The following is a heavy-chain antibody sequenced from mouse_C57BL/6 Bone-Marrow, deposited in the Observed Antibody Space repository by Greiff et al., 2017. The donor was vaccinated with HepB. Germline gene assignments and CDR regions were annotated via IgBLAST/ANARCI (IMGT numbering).Heavy chain of an antibody. Sequence: EVMLVESGGGLVQPGGSLKLSCAASGFTFSDYYMYWVRQTPEKRLEWVAYISNGGGSTYYPDTVKGRFTISRDNAKNTLYLQMSRLKSEDTAMYYCARLGDLAWFAYWGQGTLVTVSA. V-gene: IGHV5-12*01. D-gene: IGHD3-3*01. CDR3: ARLGDLAWFAY. J-gene: IGHJ3*01. CDR1: GFTFSDYY. CDR2: ISNGGGST.